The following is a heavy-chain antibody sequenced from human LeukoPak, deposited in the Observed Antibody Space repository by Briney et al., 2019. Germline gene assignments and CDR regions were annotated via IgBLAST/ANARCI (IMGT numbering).Heavy chain of an antibody. CDR3: ARDRCSGGRCYSLSVGYMDV. CDR2: ISSSSTTI. V-gene: IGHV3-48*01. CDR1: GFTFSSYS. Sequence: GGSLRLSCAGSGFTFSSYSMNWVRQAPGKGLEWVSYISSSSTTIYYADSVKGRFTISRDNAKNSLYLQMNSLRAEDTALYYCARDRCSGGRCYSLSVGYMDVWGKGTTLTVSS. D-gene: IGHD2-15*01. J-gene: IGHJ6*03.